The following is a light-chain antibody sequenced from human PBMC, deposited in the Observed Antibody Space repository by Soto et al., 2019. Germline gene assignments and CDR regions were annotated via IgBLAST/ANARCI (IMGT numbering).Light chain of an antibody. CDR3: SSYTSDWGV. CDR2: EVS. CDR1: SSDVGGYDF. J-gene: IGLJ1*01. Sequence: QSVLTQPASVSGSPGQSITISCTGTSSDVGGYDFVFWYQHHPGKAPKLIIYEVSTRPSGVSNRFSGSKSGNTASLTISGLQAEDEADYYCSSYTSDWGVFGTGTKLTVL. V-gene: IGLV2-14*01.